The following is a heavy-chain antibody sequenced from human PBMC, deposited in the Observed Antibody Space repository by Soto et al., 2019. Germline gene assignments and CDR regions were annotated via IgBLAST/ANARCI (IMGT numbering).Heavy chain of an antibody. J-gene: IGHJ6*02. CDR2: IYYSGST. V-gene: IGHV4-30-4*01. CDR1: GGSISSGDYY. D-gene: IGHD3-10*01. CDR3: ARAITMVRGVIAYYYYGMDV. Sequence: ASETLSLTCTVSGGSISSGDYYWSWIRQPPGKGLEWIGYIYYSGSTYYNPSLKSRVTISVDTSKNQFSLKLSSVTAADTAVYYCARAITMVRGVIAYYYYGMDVWGQGTTVTVSS.